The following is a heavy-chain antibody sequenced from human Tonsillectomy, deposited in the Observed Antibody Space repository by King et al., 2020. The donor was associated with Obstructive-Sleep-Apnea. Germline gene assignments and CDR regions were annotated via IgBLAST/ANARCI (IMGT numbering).Heavy chain of an antibody. CDR3: ARDGSGSCDY. J-gene: IGHJ4*02. Sequence: VQLVQSGGGVVQPGRSLRLSCASSGFTFSSYGMHWVRQAPGKGLVWVAVIWYDGSNKYYADSVKGRFTISRDNSKNTLYLQMNSLRAEDTAVYYCARDGSGSCDYWGQGTLVTVSS. CDR1: GFTFSSYG. D-gene: IGHD3-10*01. V-gene: IGHV3-33*01. CDR2: IWYDGSNK.